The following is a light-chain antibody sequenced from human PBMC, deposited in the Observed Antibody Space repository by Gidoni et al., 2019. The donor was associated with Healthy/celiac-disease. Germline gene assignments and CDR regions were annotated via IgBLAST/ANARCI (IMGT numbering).Light chain of an antibody. CDR1: LGISSY. J-gene: IGKJ2*01. CDR3: QQVDSFPRT. Sequence: TITCRASLGISSYLAWYQQKPGKAPKLLIYAASTLQSGVPSRFRGSGSETEFTLTISSLQPDDFATYYCQQVDSFPRTFGQGTKVEIK. CDR2: AAS. V-gene: IGKV1-9*01.